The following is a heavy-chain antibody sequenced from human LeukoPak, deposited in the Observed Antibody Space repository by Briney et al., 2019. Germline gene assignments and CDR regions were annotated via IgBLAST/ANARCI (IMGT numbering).Heavy chain of an antibody. Sequence: GGSLRLSCAASGLTFNTYEINWVRQAPGKGLECLSYIDGSGRTTYYADSVKGRFTLVRDNAKNSVYLQMNSLRVEDTAVYYCARVSQPQQPLDYWGQGTLVTVSP. CDR1: GLTFNTYE. CDR2: IDGSGRTT. CDR3: ARVSQPQQPLDY. D-gene: IGHD6-13*01. J-gene: IGHJ4*02. V-gene: IGHV3-48*03.